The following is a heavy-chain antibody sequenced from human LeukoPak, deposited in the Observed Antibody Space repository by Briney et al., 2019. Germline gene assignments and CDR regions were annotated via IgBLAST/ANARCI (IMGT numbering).Heavy chain of an antibody. CDR1: GFSRGTRGVG. J-gene: IGHJ5*02. V-gene: IGHV2-5*01. CDR2: NDWNDDK. Sequence: SGPTLWHPRPTLTLTFTFSGFSRGTRGVGGGWIRQPPVKALERLTLNDWNDDKRYSPSLKSTLTLTKDTSKNQVILTMTNMDPVDTATYYCVKRTRGWFDPWGQGTLVTVSS. CDR3: VKRTRGWFDP. D-gene: IGHD6-25*01.